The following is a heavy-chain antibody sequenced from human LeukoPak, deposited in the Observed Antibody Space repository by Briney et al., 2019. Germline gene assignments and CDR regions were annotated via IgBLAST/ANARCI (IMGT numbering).Heavy chain of an antibody. CDR2: ISYEGSNK. CDR1: GFTFSSYG. Sequence: GGSLRLSCAASGFTFSSYGMHWVRQAPGKGVGWVAVISYEGSNKYYADSVKGRFTISRDNSKNTLYLQMNSLRAEDTAVYYCAKVARYSYGPNYYYGMDVWGQGTTVTVSS. V-gene: IGHV3-30*18. D-gene: IGHD5-18*01. CDR3: AKVARYSYGPNYYYGMDV. J-gene: IGHJ6*02.